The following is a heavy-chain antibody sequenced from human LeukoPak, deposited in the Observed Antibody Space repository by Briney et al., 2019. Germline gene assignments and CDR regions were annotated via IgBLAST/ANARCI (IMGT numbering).Heavy chain of an antibody. J-gene: IGHJ4*02. Sequence: PSETLSLTCAVYGGSFSGYYWSWIRQPPGKGLEWIGEINHSGSTNYNPSLKSRVTISVDTSKNQFSLKLSSVTAADTAVYYCARLSMVRGYYFDYWGQGTLVTVSS. CDR2: INHSGST. D-gene: IGHD3-10*01. CDR3: ARLSMVRGYYFDY. CDR1: GGSFSGYY. V-gene: IGHV4-34*01.